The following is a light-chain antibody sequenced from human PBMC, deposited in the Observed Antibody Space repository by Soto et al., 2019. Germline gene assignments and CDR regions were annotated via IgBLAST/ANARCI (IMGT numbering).Light chain of an antibody. CDR3: GSWDSSLSAYV. V-gene: IGLV2-11*01. CDR2: DVS. CDR1: SSDVGGYNY. J-gene: IGLJ1*01. Sequence: QSVLTQPRSVSGSPGQSVTIPCTGTSSDVGGYNYVSWYQRHAGKGPKLIIYDVSERPSGVPDRFSGSKSGTSATLGITGFQTGDEADYYCGSWDSSLSAYVFGTGTKVTVL.